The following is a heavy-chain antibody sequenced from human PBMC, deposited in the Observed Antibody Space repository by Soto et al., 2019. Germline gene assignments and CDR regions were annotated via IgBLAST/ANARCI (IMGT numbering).Heavy chain of an antibody. D-gene: IGHD3-10*01. CDR3: AKWSGFGDA. Sequence: GGSLRLSCAASGFSLGSNSMAWVRQAPGEWLQWISGISNDGSITFYVDSVRGSFTISRHTSRNTLYLQMDSLRVEDTALYFCAKWSGFGDAWGQGTLVTVSS. CDR1: GFSLGSNS. V-gene: IGHV3-23*01. CDR2: ISNDGSIT. J-gene: IGHJ5*02.